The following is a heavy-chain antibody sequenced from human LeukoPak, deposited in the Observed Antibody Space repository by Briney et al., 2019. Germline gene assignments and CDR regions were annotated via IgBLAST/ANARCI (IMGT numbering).Heavy chain of an antibody. CDR1: GGSISSSSYY. CDR2: IYYSGST. CDR3: ARVLTRGWYEGRFDY. Sequence: SETLSLTCTVSGGSISSSSYYWGWIRQPPGKGLERIGSIYYSGSTYYNPPLKSRVTISVDASKNQFSLKLSSVTAADTAVYYCARVLTRGWYEGRFDYWGQGTLVTVSS. V-gene: IGHV4-39*07. D-gene: IGHD6-19*01. J-gene: IGHJ4*02.